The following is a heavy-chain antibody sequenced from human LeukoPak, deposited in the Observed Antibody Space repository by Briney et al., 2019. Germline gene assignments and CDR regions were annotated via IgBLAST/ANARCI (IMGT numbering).Heavy chain of an antibody. J-gene: IGHJ5*02. V-gene: IGHV4-39*07. D-gene: IGHD1-14*01. CDR3: ARIGREPRPNWFDP. CDR2: IYYNGFT. CDR1: GGSISSSSYY. Sequence: SETLSLTCTVSGGSISSSSYYWGWFRQPPGKGLEWIGYIYYNGFTRYNPCLRSRVKISGDTSKHQFSLNVSSVTAADTAVYYCARIGREPRPNWFDPWGQGTLVIVSS.